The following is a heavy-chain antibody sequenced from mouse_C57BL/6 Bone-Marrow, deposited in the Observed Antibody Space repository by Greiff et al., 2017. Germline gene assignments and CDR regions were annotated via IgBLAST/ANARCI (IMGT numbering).Heavy chain of an antibody. Sequence: VQLKESGPGLAKPSQTLSLTCSVTGYSITSDYWNWIRKFPGNKLEYIGYISYSGSTYYNPSLKSRISITRDTSKNQYYLQLNSVTTEDTATYYCARAYDYDGDWYFDVGGTGTTVTVSS. J-gene: IGHJ1*03. CDR2: ISYSGST. D-gene: IGHD2-4*01. CDR1: GYSITSDY. CDR3: ARAYDYDGDWYFDV. V-gene: IGHV3-8*01.